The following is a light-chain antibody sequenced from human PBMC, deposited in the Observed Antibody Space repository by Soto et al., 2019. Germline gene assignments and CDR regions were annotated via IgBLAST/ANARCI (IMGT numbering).Light chain of an antibody. Sequence: EIVMTQSPLSLSVTPGEPASISCRSSQSLLHVNGFHYVDWYLQKPGQSPQLLIYLRSNRASGVPDRFSGSGSGTDFTLKISRVEAEDVGIYYCMQALQTPLTFGGGTKVEIK. V-gene: IGKV2-28*01. J-gene: IGKJ4*01. CDR2: LRS. CDR3: MQALQTPLT. CDR1: QSLLHVNGFHY.